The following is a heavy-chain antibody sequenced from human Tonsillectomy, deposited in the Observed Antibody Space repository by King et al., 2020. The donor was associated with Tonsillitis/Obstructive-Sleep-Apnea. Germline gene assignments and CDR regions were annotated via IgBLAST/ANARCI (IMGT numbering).Heavy chain of an antibody. Sequence: VQLVESGGGLVQPGRSLRLSCAASGFTFDDYAMHWVRQAPGKGLEWVSGISWNSGIILYAVSVKGRFTISRDNAKNFLYLQMNSLGAEDTAFYYCTKVERQYCSTSSCQFDYWGQGTLVAVSS. CDR1: GFTFDDYA. J-gene: IGHJ4*02. D-gene: IGHD2-2*01. V-gene: IGHV3-9*01. CDR2: ISWNSGII. CDR3: TKVERQYCSTSSCQFDY.